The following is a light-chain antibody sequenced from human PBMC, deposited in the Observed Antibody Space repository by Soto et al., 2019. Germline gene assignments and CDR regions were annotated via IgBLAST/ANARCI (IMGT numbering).Light chain of an antibody. V-gene: IGLV2-11*01. CDR2: DVS. CDR1: SSDVGGYNH. Sequence: QSALTQPRSVSGSPGQSVTISCTGTSSDVGGYNHVSWYQQHPGKAPKLMISDVSKRPSGVPDRFSGSKSGNTASLTISGLQVEDEADYYCCSFSRSFTDYVFGSGTKLTDL. CDR3: CSFSRSFTDYV. J-gene: IGLJ1*01.